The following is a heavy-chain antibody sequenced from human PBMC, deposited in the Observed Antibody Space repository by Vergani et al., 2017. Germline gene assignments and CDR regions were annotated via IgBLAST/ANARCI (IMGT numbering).Heavy chain of an antibody. CDR1: GFSFRNAW. V-gene: IGHV3-15*07. D-gene: IGHD2-21*01. CDR2: IKSTFDRGTT. J-gene: IGHJ6*02. CDR3: TTDPRYCGDGSCXWLRDHHYYGMDV. Sequence: DVQLVESGGGIVKPGGSLRLSCVASGFSFRNAWMNWVRRTPGKGLEWVGRIKSTFDRGTTDYAAAVKGRFTISRDDSKNTLFLQMNGLKTEDIGVYYCTTDPRYCGDGSCXWLRDHHYYGMDVWGQGTTVTVSS.